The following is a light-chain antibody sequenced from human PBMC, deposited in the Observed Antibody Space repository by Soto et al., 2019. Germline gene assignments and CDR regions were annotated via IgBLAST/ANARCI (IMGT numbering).Light chain of an antibody. CDR3: QHYGSSPWT. J-gene: IGKJ1*01. CDR1: QSVSGSY. CDR2: DAS. V-gene: IGKV3-20*01. Sequence: EIVLTQSPGTLSLSPGERATLSCRASQSVSGSYLAWFQQKPGQAPRLLIYDASTRATGVPGRCSGSGSGTDFSLTISRLEPEDFAVYYCQHYGSSPWTFGQGTKVEIK.